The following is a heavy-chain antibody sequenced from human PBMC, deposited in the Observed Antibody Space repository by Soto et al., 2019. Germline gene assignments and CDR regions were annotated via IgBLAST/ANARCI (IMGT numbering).Heavy chain of an antibody. CDR1: GGSISSGDYY. J-gene: IGHJ2*01. Sequence: QVQLQESGPGLVKPSQTLSLTCTVSGGSISSGDYYWSWIRQPPGKGLEWIGYIYYSGSTYYNPSLKRRVTISVDTSKNQFSLKLSSVTAADTAVYYCARDKGSGSYSRSATYWYFDLWGRGTLVTVSS. D-gene: IGHD3-10*01. V-gene: IGHV4-30-4*01. CDR3: ARDKGSGSYSRSATYWYFDL. CDR2: IYYSGST.